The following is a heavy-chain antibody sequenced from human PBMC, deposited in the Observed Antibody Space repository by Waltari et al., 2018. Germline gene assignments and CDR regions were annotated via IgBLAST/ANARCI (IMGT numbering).Heavy chain of an antibody. CDR2: LSASNGNT. CDR3: ARDDRSCGGDCYFLDH. V-gene: IGHV1-18*01. Sequence: QIQLVQSGAEVKKPGASVKVSCKASGYTFSRYGITWVRKAPGQGLAWMGSLSASNGNTNYAQKVQGRVTMTTDTSTSTAQMELRSLTSDDTAVYYCARDDRSCGGDCYFLDHWGQGTLVTVSS. D-gene: IGHD2-21*02. CDR1: GYTFSRYG. J-gene: IGHJ4*02.